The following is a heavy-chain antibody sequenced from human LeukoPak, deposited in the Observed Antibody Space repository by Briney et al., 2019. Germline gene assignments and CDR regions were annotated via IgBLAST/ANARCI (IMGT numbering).Heavy chain of an antibody. CDR3: ATDANFYYASGLLFYDGFDI. CDR2: IKEDGSEK. J-gene: IGHJ3*02. D-gene: IGHD2/OR15-2a*01. Sequence: GGSLTLPSAASGFTLSSYWMSWVRQAPGKGLEWVANIKEDGSEKTFADSVKGRFSISRDNAKNSVYLQMNSLRAEDTAVYYCATDANFYYASGLLFYDGFDIRGEGTVVTVSS. CDR1: GFTLSSYW. V-gene: IGHV3-7*01.